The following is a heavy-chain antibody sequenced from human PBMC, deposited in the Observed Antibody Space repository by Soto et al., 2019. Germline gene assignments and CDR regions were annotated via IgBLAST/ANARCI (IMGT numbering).Heavy chain of an antibody. J-gene: IGHJ4*02. CDR2: ISVHNGNT. Sequence: QVHLVQSGAEVKKPGASVKVSCKGSGYAFTTYGITWVRQAPGQGLEWMGWISVHNGNTNYAQKLQCRVTVTRNTSTSTAYMELRSLRSDDTAVYYCARGRYGDYWGQGALVTVSS. CDR3: ARGRYGDY. V-gene: IGHV1-18*01. CDR1: GYAFTTYG. D-gene: IGHD1-1*01.